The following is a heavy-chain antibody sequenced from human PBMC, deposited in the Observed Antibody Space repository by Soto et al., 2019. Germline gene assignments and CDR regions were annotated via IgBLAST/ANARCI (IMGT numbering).Heavy chain of an antibody. D-gene: IGHD5-12*01. CDR1: GFTFTAYG. Sequence: GGSLRLSCSASGFTFTAYGMTWVRQAPGKGLEWVSGITTTGAATSYADSVKGRFTISRDNSKNTLYLQMNSLGAEDTALYYCATNPRGPFYWGQGTLVTV. V-gene: IGHV3-23*01. CDR2: ITTTGAAT. J-gene: IGHJ4*02. CDR3: ATNPRGPFY.